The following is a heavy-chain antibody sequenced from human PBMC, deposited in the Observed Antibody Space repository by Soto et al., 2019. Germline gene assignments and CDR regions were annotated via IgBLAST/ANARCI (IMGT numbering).Heavy chain of an antibody. CDR2: INPNSGGT. Sequence: ASVKVSCKASGYTFTGYYMHWVRQAPGQGLEWMGWINPNSGGTNYAQKFQGRVTMTRDTSISTAYMELSRLRSDDTAVYYCARTAADSNWYFDLWGRGTLVTVSS. J-gene: IGHJ2*01. D-gene: IGHD4-4*01. CDR3: ARTAADSNWYFDL. CDR1: GYTFTGYY. V-gene: IGHV1-2*02.